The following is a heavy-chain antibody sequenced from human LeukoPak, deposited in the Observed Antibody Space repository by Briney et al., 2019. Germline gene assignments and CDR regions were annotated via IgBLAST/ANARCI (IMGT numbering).Heavy chain of an antibody. CDR2: IRSKAYGGTT. Sequence: PGGSLRLSCTASGFTFGDYAISWVRQAPGKGLEWVGFIRSKAYGGTTEYAASVKGRFTISRDDSKSIAYLQMNSLKTEDTAVYYCTRDGNSGSWYLDYWGQGTLVTVSS. CDR1: GFTFGDYA. V-gene: IGHV3-49*04. D-gene: IGHD6-13*01. CDR3: TRDGNSGSWYLDY. J-gene: IGHJ4*02.